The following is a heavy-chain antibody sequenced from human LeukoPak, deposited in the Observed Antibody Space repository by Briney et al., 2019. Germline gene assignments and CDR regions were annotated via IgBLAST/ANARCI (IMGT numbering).Heavy chain of an antibody. Sequence: LETLSLTCTVSGGSISSYHWSWIRQPPGKGLEWMGYIYYSGSTNYNPSLKSRVTISVDTSKNQFSLKLSSLTAADTAVYYCAGGPGGCSYGYYFDYWGQGTLVTVSA. CDR3: AGGPGGCSYGYYFDY. D-gene: IGHD5-18*01. J-gene: IGHJ4*02. CDR1: GGSISSYH. CDR2: IYYSGST. V-gene: IGHV4-59*01.